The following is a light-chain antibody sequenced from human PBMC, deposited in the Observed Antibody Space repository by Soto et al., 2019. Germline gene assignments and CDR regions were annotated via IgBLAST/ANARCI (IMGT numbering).Light chain of an antibody. CDR1: QSISSW. Sequence: DIQMTQSPSTLSASVGDRVTITCRASQSISSWLAWYQQKPGKAPKFLIYDASTLESGVPSRFSGSGSGTDFTLIINRLQPEDFALYFCQHYGRGSPIAFGLGTRLEIK. CDR3: QHYGRGSPIA. J-gene: IGKJ5*01. CDR2: DAS. V-gene: IGKV1-5*01.